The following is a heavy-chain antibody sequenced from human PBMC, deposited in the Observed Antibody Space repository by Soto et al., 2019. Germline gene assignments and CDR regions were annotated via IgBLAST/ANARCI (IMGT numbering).Heavy chain of an antibody. CDR3: ARKGYAGTTYYYYYMDV. D-gene: IGHD1-1*01. CDR1: GYTFTSYD. CDR2: MNPNSGNT. Sequence: ASVKVSCKASGYTFTSYDINWVRQATGQGLEWMGWMNPNSGNTGYAQKFQGRVTMTRNTSISTAYMELSSLRSEDTAVYYCARKGYAGTTYYYYYMDVWGKGTTVTVSS. V-gene: IGHV1-8*01. J-gene: IGHJ6*03.